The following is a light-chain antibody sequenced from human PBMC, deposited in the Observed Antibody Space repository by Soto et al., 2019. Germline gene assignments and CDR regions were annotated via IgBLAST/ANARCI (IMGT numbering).Light chain of an antibody. CDR3: SSYTTSSTLV. J-gene: IGLJ2*01. V-gene: IGLV2-14*01. CDR1: SGDVGGYNY. Sequence: QSALTQPASVSGSPGQSITISCTGTSGDVGGYNYVSWYQQHPGKAPKLIIYEVTNRPSGVSNRFSGSKSGNTASLTISGLQAEDESDYFCSSYTTSSTLVFGGGTQLTVL. CDR2: EVT.